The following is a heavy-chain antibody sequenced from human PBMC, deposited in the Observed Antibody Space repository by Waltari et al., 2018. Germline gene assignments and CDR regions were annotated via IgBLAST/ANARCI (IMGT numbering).Heavy chain of an antibody. J-gene: IGHJ4*02. Sequence: QVQLQESGPGLVKPSQTLSLTCTVSGGSISSGGYYWSWIRQHPGKGLAWVGYIYYSGSTYNNPSFKSRVTISVDTPKNQFSLKLSSVTAADTAVYYCARAPDYGVWAFDYWGQGTLVTVSS. CDR2: IYYSGST. D-gene: IGHD4-17*01. V-gene: IGHV4-31*03. CDR1: GGSISSGGYY. CDR3: ARAPDYGVWAFDY.